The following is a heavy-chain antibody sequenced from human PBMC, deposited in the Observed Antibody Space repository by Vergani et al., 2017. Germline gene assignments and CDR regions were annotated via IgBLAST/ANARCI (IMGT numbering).Heavy chain of an antibody. D-gene: IGHD6-6*01. CDR2: ISSLFLP. Sequence: LSLTCTVSGGSLSSSSYYWGLIRQPPGKGLEWIGGISSLFLPSSPPSLQLRVTISVDTSKNQFSLKLSSVTAADTAVYYCARGSGYKYSSSSIDYWGQGTLVTVSS. CDR1: GGSLSSSSYY. V-gene: IGHV4-39*01. J-gene: IGHJ4*02. CDR3: ARGSGYKYSSSSIDY.